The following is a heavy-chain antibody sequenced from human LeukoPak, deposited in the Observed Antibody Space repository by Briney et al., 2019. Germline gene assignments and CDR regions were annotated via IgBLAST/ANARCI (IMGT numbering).Heavy chain of an antibody. J-gene: IGHJ4*02. D-gene: IGHD1-14*01. CDR2: ISGSGSDT. CDR1: GFTFSDYY. CDR3: AITARIPEA. Sequence: GGSLRLSCAASGFTFSDYYMSWIRQAPGKGLGSVSYISGSGSDTNYADSVRGRFTISRDNAKNSLYLQMNSLTADDTAVYYCAITARIPEAWGQGTLVTVSS. V-gene: IGHV3-11*03.